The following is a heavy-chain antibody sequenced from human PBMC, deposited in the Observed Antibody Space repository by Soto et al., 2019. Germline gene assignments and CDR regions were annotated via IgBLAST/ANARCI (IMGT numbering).Heavy chain of an antibody. V-gene: IGHV4-34*01. J-gene: IGHJ4*02. D-gene: IGHD1-7*01. CDR2: INHSGST. Sequence: SETLSLTCAVYGGSFSGYYWSWIRQPPGKGLEWIGEINHSGSTDYNPSLKSRVTISVDTSKNQFSLKLSSVTAADTAVYYCARVYNWNFQFDYWGQGTLVSVSS. CDR1: GGSFSGYY. CDR3: ARVYNWNFQFDY.